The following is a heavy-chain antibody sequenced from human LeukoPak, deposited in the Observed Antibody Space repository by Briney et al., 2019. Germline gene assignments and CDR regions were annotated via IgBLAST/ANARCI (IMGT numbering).Heavy chain of an antibody. CDR2: ISYSGST. CDR3: ARESRLHSGSYSNDAFDI. Sequence: SETLSLTCTVSGGSISSYYWSWIRQPPGKGLEWNGYISYSGSTDYNPSLESLATISLNTSKNQFSLRLSSVPAAGTAVYYCARESRLHSGSYSNDAFDIWGQGTMVTVSS. CDR1: GGSISSYY. J-gene: IGHJ3*02. V-gene: IGHV4-59*01. D-gene: IGHD1-26*01.